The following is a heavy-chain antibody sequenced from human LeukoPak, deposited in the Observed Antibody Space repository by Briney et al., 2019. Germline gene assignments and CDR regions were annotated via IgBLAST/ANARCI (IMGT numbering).Heavy chain of an antibody. CDR1: GFTFSSYA. J-gene: IGHJ3*02. CDR3: AKAVGSSGYFSRDAFDI. CDR2: ISYDGSNK. Sequence: GGSLRLSCAASGFTFSSYAMHWVRQAPGKGLEWVAVISYDGSNKYYADSVRGRFTISRDNSKNTVYLQMNSLRAEDTAIYYCAKAVGSSGYFSRDAFDIWGQGTMVTVSS. V-gene: IGHV3-30-3*01. D-gene: IGHD3-22*01.